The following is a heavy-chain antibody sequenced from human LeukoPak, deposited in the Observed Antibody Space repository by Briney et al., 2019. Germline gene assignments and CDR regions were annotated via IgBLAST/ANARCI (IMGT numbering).Heavy chain of an antibody. J-gene: IGHJ4*02. D-gene: IGHD3-22*01. CDR3: ARDTYYYDSSGSYYFDY. Sequence: SETLSLTCTVSGGSISSGSYYWSWIRQPAGKGLEWIGRIYTSGSTNYNPSLESRVTISVDTSKNQFSLKLSSVTAADTAVYYCARDTYYYDSSGSYYFDYWGQGTLVTVSS. CDR1: GGSISSGSYY. V-gene: IGHV4-61*02. CDR2: IYTSGST.